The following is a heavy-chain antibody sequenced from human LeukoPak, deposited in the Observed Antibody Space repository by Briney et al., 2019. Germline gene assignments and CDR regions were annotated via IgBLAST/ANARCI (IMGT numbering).Heavy chain of an antibody. CDR1: GYTFTGYY. Sequence: GASVKVSCKASGYTFTGYYMHWVRQAPGQGLEWMGWINTNTGNPTYAQGFTGRFVFSLDTSVSTAYLQISSLKAEDTAVYYCARGYCTNGVCYRAPSDYWGQGTLVTVSS. V-gene: IGHV7-4-1*02. D-gene: IGHD2-8*01. J-gene: IGHJ4*02. CDR2: INTNTGNP. CDR3: ARGYCTNGVCYRAPSDY.